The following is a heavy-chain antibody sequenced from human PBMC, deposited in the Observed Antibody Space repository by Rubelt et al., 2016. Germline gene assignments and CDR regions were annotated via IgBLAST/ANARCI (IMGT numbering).Heavy chain of an antibody. CDR2: ISFDGSNT. D-gene: IGHD5-12*01. CDR3: AYDQSGPGDY. CDR1: GFTFETYG. Sequence: QVQLVESGGGVVQPGRSLRLSCGGSGFTFETYGMHWVRQAPGRGLEWVALISFDGSNTYYSGSVKGRFTISRDNSKNTLILDMNSLRPDDTAIYCCAYDQSGPGDYWGQGTRVAVSS. V-gene: IGHV3-30*18. J-gene: IGHJ4*02.